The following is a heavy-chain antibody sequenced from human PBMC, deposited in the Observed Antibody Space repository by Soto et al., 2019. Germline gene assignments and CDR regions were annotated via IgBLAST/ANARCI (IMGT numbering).Heavy chain of an antibody. Sequence: PGGSLRLSCAASGFTFSSYAMHWVRQAPGKGLEYVSAISSNGGSTYYANSVKGRFTISRDNSKNTLYLQMGSLRAEDMAVYYCARDRDPNSSGWYLARIDYWGQGTLVTVSS. CDR3: ARDRDPNSSGWYLARIDY. J-gene: IGHJ4*02. V-gene: IGHV3-64*01. CDR1: GFTFSSYA. CDR2: ISSNGGST. D-gene: IGHD6-19*01.